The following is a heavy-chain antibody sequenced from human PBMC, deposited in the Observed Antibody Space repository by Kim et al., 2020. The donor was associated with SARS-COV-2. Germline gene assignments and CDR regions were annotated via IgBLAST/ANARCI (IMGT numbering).Heavy chain of an antibody. V-gene: IGHV1-24*01. Sequence: ASVKVSCKVSGYTLIELSMHWVRQAPGKGLEWMGGFDPEDGETIYAQKFQGRVTMTEDTSTDTAYMELSSLRSEDTAVYYCVTDNRGISTIRGADYYHGMDVWGQGTTVTVSS. CDR3: VTDNRGISTIRGADYYHGMDV. D-gene: IGHD3-10*01. CDR1: GYTLIELS. CDR2: FDPEDGET. J-gene: IGHJ6*02.